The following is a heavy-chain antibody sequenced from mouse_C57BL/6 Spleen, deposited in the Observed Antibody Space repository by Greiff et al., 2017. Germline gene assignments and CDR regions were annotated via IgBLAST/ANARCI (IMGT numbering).Heavy chain of an antibody. D-gene: IGHD1-1*01. CDR1: GYTFTSYW. CDR2: IHPNSGST. Sequence: QVQLKQPGAELVKPGASVKLSCKASGYTFTSYWMHWVKQRPGQGLEWIGMIHPNSGSTNYNEKFKSKATLTVDKSSSTAYMQLSSLTSEDSAVYYWARPITTVGYWYFDVWGTGTTVTVSS. CDR3: ARPITTVGYWYFDV. J-gene: IGHJ1*03. V-gene: IGHV1-64*01.